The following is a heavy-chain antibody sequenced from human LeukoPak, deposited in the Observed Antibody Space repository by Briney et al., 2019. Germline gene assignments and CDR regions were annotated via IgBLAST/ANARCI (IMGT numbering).Heavy chain of an antibody. V-gene: IGHV3-7*01. CDR3: ARGYDYGDH. CDR2: INQDGSEK. CDR1: GVTFTSYW. J-gene: IGHJ4*02. Sequence: PGGSLRLSCAASGVTFTSYWMNWVRQAPGKGLEWVANINQDGSEKYYVDSVKGRFTISRDNAKNSLFLQMNSLRAEDTAVYYCARGYDYGDHWGQGTLVTVSS. D-gene: IGHD1-14*01.